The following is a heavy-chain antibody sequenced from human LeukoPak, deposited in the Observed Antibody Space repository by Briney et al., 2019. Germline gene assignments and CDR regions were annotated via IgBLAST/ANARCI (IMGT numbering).Heavy chain of an antibody. D-gene: IGHD3-3*01. Sequence: SETLSLTCTVSGGSISNYYWSWIRQPPGRGLEWIGYMYYRGSTKYNPFLKSRVTISVDTSKNQFSLRLTSVTAADTAVYYYARLVWSGYPDWFDPWGQGTLVTVSS. CDR3: ARLVWSGYPDWFDP. J-gene: IGHJ5*02. CDR1: GGSISNYY. CDR2: MYYRGST. V-gene: IGHV4-59*08.